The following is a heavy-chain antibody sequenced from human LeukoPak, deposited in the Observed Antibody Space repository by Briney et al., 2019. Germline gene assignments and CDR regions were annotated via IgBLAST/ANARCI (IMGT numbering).Heavy chain of an antibody. D-gene: IGHD3-22*01. CDR1: GGSISSSSYY. V-gene: IGHV4-39*01. CDR3: ASQGRKNYDSSGYYYAS. Sequence: SETLSLTCTVSGGSISSSSYYWGWICQPPGKGLEWIGSIYYSGSTYYNPSLKSRVTISVDTSKNQFSLKLSSVTAADAAVYYCASQGRKNYDSSGYYYASWGQGTLVTVSS. J-gene: IGHJ4*02. CDR2: IYYSGST.